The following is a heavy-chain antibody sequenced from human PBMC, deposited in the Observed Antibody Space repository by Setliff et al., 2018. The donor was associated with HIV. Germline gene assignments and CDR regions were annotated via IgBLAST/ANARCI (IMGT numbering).Heavy chain of an antibody. CDR3: ARDMFEIWERSLAKGDEFDP. J-gene: IGHJ5*02. D-gene: IGHD3-10*02. V-gene: IGHV1-2*02. CDR1: GYTFIGHY. Sequence: ASVKVSCKASGYTFIGHYIYWVRQAPGQGLEWMGWINPNSGDTKYAQKFQDRVSLTRDTSLSTAYMELSSLTSDDTAMYYCARDMFEIWERSLAKGDEFDPWGQGSLVTVSS. CDR2: INPNSGDT.